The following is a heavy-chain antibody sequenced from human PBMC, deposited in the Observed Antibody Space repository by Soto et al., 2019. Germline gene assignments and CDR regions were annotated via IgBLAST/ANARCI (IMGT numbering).Heavy chain of an antibody. CDR2: ISGSDGKT. CDR3: ARWSYLDY. D-gene: IGHD3-3*01. V-gene: IGHV3-23*01. CDR1: GFSFSSYA. J-gene: IGHJ4*02. Sequence: VQLLESGGGLVQPGGSLRLSCAAAGFSFSSYAMSWVRQAPGKGLEWVSTISGSDGKTFYADSVKGRFSISRDTSDNMLYLQMNSLRDDDTAVYYCARWSYLDYWGQGARVTVSS.